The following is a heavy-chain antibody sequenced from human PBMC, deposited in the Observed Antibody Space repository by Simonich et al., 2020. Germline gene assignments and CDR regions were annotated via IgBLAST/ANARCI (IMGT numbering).Heavy chain of an antibody. CDR1: GYTFTGYY. J-gene: IGHJ6*03. D-gene: IGHD7-27*01. CDR3: ARGALTGDYYYMDV. Sequence: QVQLVQSGAEVKKPGASVKVSCKASGYTFTGYYMHWVRQAPGQGLEWMGWINPTSVGTNYAQKFKGRVTMTRDTSISTAYMELSRLRSDDTAVYYCARGALTGDYYYMDVWGKGTTVTVSS. V-gene: IGHV1-2*02. CDR2: INPTSVGT.